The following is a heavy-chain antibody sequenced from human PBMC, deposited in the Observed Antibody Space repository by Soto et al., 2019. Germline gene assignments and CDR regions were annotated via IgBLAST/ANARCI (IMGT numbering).Heavy chain of an antibody. CDR1: GGTFSSRA. Sequence: QVQLVQFGPEVKKTGTSVKVSCKASGGTFSSRAISWVRQAPGQGLEWMGGIIPVFGRVNYAEKFQDRVTIPADESTGTVYMELSSLRSEDTALYYCANSRCGNFLGYHGMDIWGQVTTVSVSS. CDR2: IIPVFGRV. V-gene: IGHV1-69*01. D-gene: IGHD1-26*01. J-gene: IGHJ6*02. CDR3: ANSRCGNFLGYHGMDI.